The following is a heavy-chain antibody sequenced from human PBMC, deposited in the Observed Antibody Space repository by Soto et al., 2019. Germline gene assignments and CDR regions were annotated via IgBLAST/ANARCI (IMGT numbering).Heavy chain of an antibody. CDR1: GGTFSSYA. D-gene: IGHD1-7*01. CDR2: IIPIFGTA. V-gene: IGHV1-69*13. CDR3: ARDYQLELRGWFDP. J-gene: IGHJ5*02. Sequence: SVKVSCKASGGTFSSYAISWVRQAPGQGLEWMGGIIPIFGTANYAQKFQGRVTITADESTSTAYMELSSLRSEDTAVYYCARDYQLELRGWFDPWGQGTLVTVSS.